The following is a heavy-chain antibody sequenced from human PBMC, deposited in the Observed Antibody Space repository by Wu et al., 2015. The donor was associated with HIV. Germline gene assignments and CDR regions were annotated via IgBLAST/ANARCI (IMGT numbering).Heavy chain of an antibody. CDR3: ARALPRRHGSGSYYTRGGGMDV. CDR2: IIPIFGTA. Sequence: QVQLVQSGAEVKKPGSSVKVSCKASGGTFSSYAISWVRQAPGQGLEWMGGIIPIFGTANYAQKFQGRVTITTDESTSTAYMELSSLRSEDTAVYYCARALPRRHGSGSYYTRGGGMDVWGQGDHGSPVSS. V-gene: IGHV1-69*05. J-gene: IGHJ6*02. D-gene: IGHD3-10*01. CDR1: GGTFSSYA.